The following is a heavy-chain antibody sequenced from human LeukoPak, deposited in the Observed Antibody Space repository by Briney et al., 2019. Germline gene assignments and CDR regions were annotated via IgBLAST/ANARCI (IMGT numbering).Heavy chain of an antibody. CDR1: GYTFTGYY. CDR3: ARDPPGHDYGDP. CDR2: INPNSGGT. V-gene: IGHV1-2*02. Sequence: ASVKVSCKASGYTFTGYYTHWVRQAPGQGLEWMGWINPNSGGTNYAQKFQGRVTMTRDTSISTAYMELSRLRSDDTGVYYCARDPPGHDYGDPWGQGTLVTVSS. D-gene: IGHD4-17*01. J-gene: IGHJ5*02.